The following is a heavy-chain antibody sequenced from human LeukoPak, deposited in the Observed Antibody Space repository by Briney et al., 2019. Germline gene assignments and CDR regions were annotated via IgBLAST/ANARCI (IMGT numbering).Heavy chain of an antibody. J-gene: IGHJ4*02. CDR2: IRYDGSNK. Sequence: PGGSLRLSCAASGFTFSSYGMHWVRQAPGKGLEWVAFIRYDGSNKYYADSVKGRFTISRDNSKNTLYLQMNSLRAEDTAVYYCAKDGLPGKLFTEHYYYYFDYWGQGTLVTVSS. V-gene: IGHV3-30*02. CDR1: GFTFSSYG. D-gene: IGHD3-10*01. CDR3: AKDGLPGKLFTEHYYYYFDY.